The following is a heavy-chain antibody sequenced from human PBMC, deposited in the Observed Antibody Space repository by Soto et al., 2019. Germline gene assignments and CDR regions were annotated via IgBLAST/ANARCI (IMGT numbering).Heavy chain of an antibody. J-gene: IGHJ6*02. V-gene: IGHV3-11*01. CDR1: GFTFSGHY. CDR2: MSGICSSD. D-gene: IGHD2-8*02. Sequence: GGSLRLSCAASGFTFSGHYMSWVRQAPAQGLEIVAHMSGICSSDDYGDSAKGRCSIFTENSKNQLFSQTFFLRTEEEAADYYSREISYVAGGRLYYGMDVLGQGTAVTVSS. CDR3: SREISYVAGGRLYYGMDV.